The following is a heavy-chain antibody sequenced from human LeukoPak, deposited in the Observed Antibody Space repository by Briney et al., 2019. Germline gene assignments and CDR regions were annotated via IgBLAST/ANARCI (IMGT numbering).Heavy chain of an antibody. D-gene: IGHD3-16*01. CDR2: ISGSGGNT. J-gene: IGHJ4*02. V-gene: IGHV3-23*01. CDR3: AKALGGYHFDY. CDR1: GFAFSGYG. Sequence: GGSLRLSCAASGFAFSGYGMSWVRQAPGKGLEWVSSISGSGGNTYYADSVKGRFTISRDNSKNTLFLHMNSLRAEDTAVYYCAKALGGYHFDYWGQGTLVTVSS.